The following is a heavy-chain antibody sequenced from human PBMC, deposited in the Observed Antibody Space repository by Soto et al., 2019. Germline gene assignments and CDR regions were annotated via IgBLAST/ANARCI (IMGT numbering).Heavy chain of an antibody. Sequence: QVQLVESGGGVVQPGRSLRLSCAASGFTFSIYAMHWVRQTPGTGLECVAIMSYDGSNKYYADSVKGRFTISRDNSKKKLYLQMNSLRAEDTAVYYCARDQPGITTAGGGRIDYWGQGTLVTVSS. CDR3: ARDQPGITTAGGGRIDY. CDR2: MSYDGSNK. D-gene: IGHD6-13*01. CDR1: GFTFSIYA. J-gene: IGHJ4*02. V-gene: IGHV3-30-3*01.